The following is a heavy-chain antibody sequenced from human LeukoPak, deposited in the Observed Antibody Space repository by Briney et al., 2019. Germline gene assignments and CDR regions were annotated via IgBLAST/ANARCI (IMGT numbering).Heavy chain of an antibody. Sequence: SETLSLTCTVSGGSITSYYWGWIRQPPGKGLEWIGYIYYTGSTNYNPSLKSRVTISVDTSKNQFSLKLNSVTAADTAVYYCARYGSGSYRQFDYWGQGTLVTVSS. CDR2: IYYTGST. J-gene: IGHJ4*02. V-gene: IGHV4-59*01. CDR3: ARYGSGSYRQFDY. D-gene: IGHD3-10*01. CDR1: GGSITSYY.